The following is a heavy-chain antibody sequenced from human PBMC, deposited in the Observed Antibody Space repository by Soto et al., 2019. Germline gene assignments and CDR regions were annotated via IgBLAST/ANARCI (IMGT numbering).Heavy chain of an antibody. Sequence: SVKVSCKASGGKLRSYAISWVRHAPGQGYEWMGGIIPIFGTANDAQKFQRRVTITADESTSTAYMELRRLRSEDTAVYYCAKDQLPRIAAAVVDYGMDVWGQGTTVTVSS. CDR3: AKDQLPRIAAAVVDYGMDV. CDR2: IIPIFGTA. V-gene: IGHV1-69*13. CDR1: GGKLRSYA. D-gene: IGHD6-13*01. J-gene: IGHJ6*02.